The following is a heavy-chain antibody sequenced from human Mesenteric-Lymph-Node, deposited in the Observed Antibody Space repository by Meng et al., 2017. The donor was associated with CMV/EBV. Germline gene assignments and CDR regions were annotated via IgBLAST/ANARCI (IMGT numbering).Heavy chain of an antibody. V-gene: IGHV1-3*01. Sequence: SCKASGYTFPSYAMHWVRQAPGQRLEWMGWINAGNGNTKYSQKFQGRVTITRDTSASTAYMELSSLRSEDTAVYYCARSSTVVLLDYWGQGTLVTVSS. D-gene: IGHD4/OR15-4a*01. CDR1: GYTFPSYA. CDR3: ARSSTVVLLDY. CDR2: INAGNGNT. J-gene: IGHJ4*02.